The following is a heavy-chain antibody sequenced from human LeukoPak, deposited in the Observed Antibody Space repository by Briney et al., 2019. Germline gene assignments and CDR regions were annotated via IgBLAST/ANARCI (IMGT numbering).Heavy chain of an antibody. D-gene: IGHD4-17*01. CDR3: ARDSAGDYGGYDDYYYGMDV. Sequence: PGGSLRLSCAASGFTFSSYSMNWVRQAPGKGLEWVSSISSSSSYIYYADSVKGRFTISRDNAKNSLYLQMNSLRAEDTAVYYCARDSAGDYGGYDDYYYGMDVWGQGTTVTVSS. J-gene: IGHJ6*02. CDR1: GFTFSSYS. V-gene: IGHV3-21*01. CDR2: ISSSSSYI.